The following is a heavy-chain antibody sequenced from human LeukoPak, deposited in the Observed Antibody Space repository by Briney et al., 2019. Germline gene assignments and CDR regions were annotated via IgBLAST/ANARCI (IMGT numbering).Heavy chain of an antibody. V-gene: IGHV4-39*01. CDR3: ARTLTYYYDSSGRPDASDI. Sequence: PSETLSLTCTVSGGSISSSSYYWGWIRQPPGKGLEWIGSIYYSGSTYYNPSLKSRVTISVDTSQKQFSLKLSSVTAADTAVYYCARTLTYYYDSSGRPDASDIWGQGTMVAVSS. J-gene: IGHJ3*02. CDR1: GGSISSSSYY. D-gene: IGHD3-22*01. CDR2: IYYSGST.